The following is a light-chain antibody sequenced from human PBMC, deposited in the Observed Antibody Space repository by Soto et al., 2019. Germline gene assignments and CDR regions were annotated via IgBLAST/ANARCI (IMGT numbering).Light chain of an antibody. CDR3: QLRSNWAT. CDR2: DAS. V-gene: IGKV3-11*01. CDR1: QSVSRN. J-gene: IGKJ3*01. Sequence: EIVLTQSPATLCLSPGERATLSCRASQSVSRNLAWYQQKPGQAPRLLIYDASNRATGIPARFSGSGSVTDFTLTISSLEPEDFAVYYCQLRSNWATFGPGTKVDIK.